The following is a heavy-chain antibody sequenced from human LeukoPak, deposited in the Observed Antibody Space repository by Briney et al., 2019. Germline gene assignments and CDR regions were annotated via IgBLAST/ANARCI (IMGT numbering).Heavy chain of an antibody. CDR2: INTDGSNT. Sequence: PGGSLRLSCAASGFTFSSYWMHWVRQAPGKGLVWVSHINTDGSNTNYADSVKGRFTISRDNAKNTLYLQMNSLRADDTAMYYCARDQAAMVTDWGQGTLVTVSS. V-gene: IGHV3-74*01. D-gene: IGHD5-18*01. CDR1: GFTFSSYW. J-gene: IGHJ4*01. CDR3: ARDQAAMVTD.